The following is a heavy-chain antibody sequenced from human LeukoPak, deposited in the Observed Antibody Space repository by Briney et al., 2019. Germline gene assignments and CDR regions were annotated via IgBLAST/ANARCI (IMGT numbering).Heavy chain of an antibody. V-gene: IGHV3-23*01. J-gene: IGHJ4*02. CDR2: ITSSGDDT. CDR3: AFDLGFDY. Sequence: GGSLRLTCAVSGFSSSNYAMSWVRQAPGKGLEWVSSITSSGDDTFYAASVKGRFTISRDNTWDTVFLQMNSLKADDTAVYYCAFDLGFDYWGQGTLVTVSS. CDR1: GFSSSNYA. D-gene: IGHD3-16*01.